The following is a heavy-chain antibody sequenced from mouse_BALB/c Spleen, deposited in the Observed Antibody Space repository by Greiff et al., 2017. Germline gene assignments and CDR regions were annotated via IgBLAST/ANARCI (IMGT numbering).Heavy chain of an antibody. CDR2: IYPYNGGT. CDR1: GYTFTDYN. V-gene: IGHV1S29*02. CDR3: AREDYYGSSPWYFDV. J-gene: IGHJ1*01. Sequence: VQLQQSGPELVKPGASVKISCKASGYTFTDYNMHWVKQSNGKSLEWIGYIYPYNGGTGYNQKFKSKATLTVDNSSSTAYMELRSLTSEDSAVYYCAREDYYGSSPWYFDVWGAGTTVTVSS. D-gene: IGHD1-1*01.